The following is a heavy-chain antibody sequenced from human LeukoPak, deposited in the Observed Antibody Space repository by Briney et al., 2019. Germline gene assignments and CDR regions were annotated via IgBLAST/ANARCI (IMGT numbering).Heavy chain of an antibody. D-gene: IGHD3-3*01. CDR2: FDPENAEI. V-gene: IGHV1-24*01. Sequence: GASVKVSCKLSGNTLRELPIQWVRQAGGKGLEWMAGFDPENAEIVYAQKFQGRDTMTEDTSTNTAYMELTSLTSDDTALYYCATRGSDFWSGFDFWGQGTQVTVSS. CDR3: ATRGSDFWSGFDF. J-gene: IGHJ4*02. CDR1: GNTLRELP.